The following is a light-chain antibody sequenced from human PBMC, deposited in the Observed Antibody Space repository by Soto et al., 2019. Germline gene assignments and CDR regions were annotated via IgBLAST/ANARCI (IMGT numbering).Light chain of an antibody. V-gene: IGLV2-14*01. CDR3: SSYTSSSTLYV. CDR1: SSDVGGYNY. J-gene: IGLJ1*01. CDR2: EVS. Sequence: QSALPQPASVSGSPGQFITISCTGTSSDVGGYNYVSWYQQHPGKAPKLMIYEVSNRPSGVSNRFSGSKSGNTASLTISGLQAEDEADYYCSSYTSSSTLYVFGTGTKVSVL.